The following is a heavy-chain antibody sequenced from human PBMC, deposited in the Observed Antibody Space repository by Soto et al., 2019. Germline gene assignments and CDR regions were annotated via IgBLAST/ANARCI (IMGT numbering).Heavy chain of an antibody. D-gene: IGHD5-18*01. CDR2: VSSSGGST. CDR1: GFTFSNYA. V-gene: IGHV3-23*01. Sequence: GGSLRLSCAASGFTFSNYAMTWVRQAPGKGLEWVSGVSSSGGSTNYADAVKGRFTISRDNSKNTLYLQMNSLRAEDTAVYYCAKDRWDTTMTYYFDYWGQGA. CDR3: AKDRWDTTMTYYFDY. J-gene: IGHJ4*02.